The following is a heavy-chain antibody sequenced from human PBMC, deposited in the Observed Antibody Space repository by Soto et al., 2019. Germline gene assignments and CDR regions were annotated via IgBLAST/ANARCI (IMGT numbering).Heavy chain of an antibody. CDR3: ARSPQWLVRRYYFDY. J-gene: IGHJ4*02. CDR1: GSTFPNYY. CDR2: ITPTGGGRT. V-gene: IGHV1-46*01. Sequence: ASVKVSCKASGSTFPNYYMHWVRQAPGQGLEWLGIITPTGGGRTKYSQKFQGRVTMTRDTSTSTVYMELSSLRSEDTAVYYCARSPQWLVRRYYFDYWGQGTLVTVSS. D-gene: IGHD6-19*01.